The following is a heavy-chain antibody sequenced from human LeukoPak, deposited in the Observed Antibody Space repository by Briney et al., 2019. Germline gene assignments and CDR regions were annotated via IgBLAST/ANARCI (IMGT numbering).Heavy chain of an antibody. J-gene: IGHJ4*02. Sequence: GGSLSLSCTVSGFSFTNFWMSWARHAPGGGLEWVAKIHPEGNEKYHVESVKGRFTISRDNTKNLLFLQMNGLRVEDTAVYYCARGDAFSGDHWGQGTLVTVSS. CDR3: ARGDAFSGDH. V-gene: IGHV3-7*04. CDR1: GFSFTNFW. CDR2: IHPEGNEK.